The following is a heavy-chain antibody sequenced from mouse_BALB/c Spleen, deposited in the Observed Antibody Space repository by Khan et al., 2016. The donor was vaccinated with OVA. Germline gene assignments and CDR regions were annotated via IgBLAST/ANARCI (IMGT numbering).Heavy chain of an antibody. D-gene: IGHD2-10*01. CDR1: GHTFTNFG. CDR2: INTYTGEP. V-gene: IGHV9-3-1*01. CDR3: ARPPYFSYAMDN. Sequence: QIQLVQSGPELKKPGETVKISCKASGHTFTNFGMNWVKQAPGKGLKWMGWINTYTGEPTYADDFNGRFAFSLEASASTAYLQINNLTNEDTVTYFCARPPYFSYAMDNWGQGTSVTVSS. J-gene: IGHJ4*01.